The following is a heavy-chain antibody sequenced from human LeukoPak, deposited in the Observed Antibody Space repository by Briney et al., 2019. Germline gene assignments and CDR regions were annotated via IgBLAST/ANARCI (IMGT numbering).Heavy chain of an antibody. CDR1: GGTFSSYA. J-gene: IGHJ4*02. CDR2: IIPIFGTA. Sequence: SVKVSCKASGGTFSSYAISWVRQAPGHGLEWMGGIIPIFGTANYAQKFQGRVTITTDESTSTAYMELISLRSEDTAVYYCARDRLPRRGSGYYFDYWGQGTLVTVSS. V-gene: IGHV1-69*05. CDR3: ARDRLPRRGSGYYFDY. D-gene: IGHD3-22*01.